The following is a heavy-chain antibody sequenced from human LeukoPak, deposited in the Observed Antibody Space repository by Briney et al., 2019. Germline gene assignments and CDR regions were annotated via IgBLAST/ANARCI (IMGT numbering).Heavy chain of an antibody. Sequence: PSETLSLTCTVSGGSISSFYWSWIRLPPGKGLEWIGYIFYSGSTNYNPSLKSRVTISVDTSKNQFSLKLSSVTAADTAVYYCARLGGYDFWSGYFSFDYWGQGTLVTVSS. CDR3: ARLGGYDFWSGYFSFDY. CDR1: GGSISSFY. V-gene: IGHV4-59*01. D-gene: IGHD3-3*01. CDR2: IFYSGST. J-gene: IGHJ4*02.